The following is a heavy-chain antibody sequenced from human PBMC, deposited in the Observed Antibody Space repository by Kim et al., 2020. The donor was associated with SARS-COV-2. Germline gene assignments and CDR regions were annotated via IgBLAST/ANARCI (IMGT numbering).Heavy chain of an antibody. D-gene: IGHD6-6*01. Sequence: GGSLRLSCAASGFTFSSYGMHWVRQAPGKGLEWVAVISYDGSNKYYADSVKGRFTISRDNSKNTLYLQMNSLRAEDTAVYYCAKVARIAARRSHYFDYWGQGTLVTVSS. V-gene: IGHV3-30*18. CDR1: GFTFSSYG. CDR2: ISYDGSNK. CDR3: AKVARIAARRSHYFDY. J-gene: IGHJ4*02.